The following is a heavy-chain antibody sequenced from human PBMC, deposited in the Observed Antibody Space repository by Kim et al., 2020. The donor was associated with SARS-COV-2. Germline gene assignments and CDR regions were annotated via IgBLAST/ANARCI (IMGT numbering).Heavy chain of an antibody. J-gene: IGHJ4*02. CDR2: IYSGGST. CDR1: GFTVSSNY. D-gene: IGHD1-26*01. CDR3: ALIVGATTFDY. V-gene: IGHV3-53*01. Sequence: GGSLRLSCAASGFTVSSNYMSWVRQAPGKGLEWVSVIYSGGSTYYADSVKGRFTISRDNSKNTLYLQMNGLRAEDTAVYYCALIVGATTFDYWGQGTLVTVSS.